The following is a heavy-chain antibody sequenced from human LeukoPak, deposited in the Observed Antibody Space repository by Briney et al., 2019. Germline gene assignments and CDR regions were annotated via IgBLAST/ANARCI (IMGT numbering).Heavy chain of an antibody. CDR2: IYPGDSDT. CDR3: ARQRFTMRAYAGNWFDP. Sequence: GESLKISCKGSGDSFTSYWIGWVRQMPGKGLEWMGIIYPGDSDTRYSPSFQGQVTTSADKSISTAYLQWSSLRASDTAMYYCARQRFTMRAYAGNWFDPWGQGTLVTVSS. J-gene: IGHJ5*02. CDR1: GDSFTSYW. D-gene: IGHD3-10*01. V-gene: IGHV5-51*01.